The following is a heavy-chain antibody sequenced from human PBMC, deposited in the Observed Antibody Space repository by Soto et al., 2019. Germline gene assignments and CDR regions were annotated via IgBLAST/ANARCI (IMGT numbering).Heavy chain of an antibody. Sequence: SQTLSLTCAISGDSVSSNSAAWNWIRQSPSRGLEWLGRTYYRSKWYNDYAVSAKSRITINPDTSKNQFYLQLNSVTPEDTAVYYCAGGNPFAVAGLVFDYWGQGTLVAVSS. CDR3: AGGNPFAVAGLVFDY. D-gene: IGHD6-19*01. CDR1: GDSVSSNSAA. V-gene: IGHV6-1*01. J-gene: IGHJ4*02. CDR2: TYYRSKWYN.